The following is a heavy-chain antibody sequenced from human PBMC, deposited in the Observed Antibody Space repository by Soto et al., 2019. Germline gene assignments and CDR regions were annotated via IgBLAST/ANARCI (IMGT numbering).Heavy chain of an antibody. J-gene: IGHJ4*02. CDR3: ARTPLCGGSCPRGEPTFDY. D-gene: IGHD2-15*01. CDR2: ISAYNGNT. V-gene: IGHV1-18*01. CDR1: GYTFTSYG. Sequence: QVQLVQSGAEVKKPGASVKVSCKASGYTFTSYGISWVRQAPGQGLEWMGWISAYNGNTNYAQKLQGRVTMTTDTSTSTAYMELRSLRSDDTAVYYCARTPLCGGSCPRGEPTFDYWGQRTLVTVSS.